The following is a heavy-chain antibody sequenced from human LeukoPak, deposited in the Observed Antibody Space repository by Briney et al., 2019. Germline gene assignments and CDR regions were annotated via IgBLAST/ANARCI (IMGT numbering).Heavy chain of an antibody. J-gene: IGHJ4*02. CDR1: GGSFSGYY. CDR2: IYYSGSS. Sequence: PSETLSLTCAVYGGSFSGYYWSWIRQPPGKGLEWIGYIYYSGSSNYNPPLKSRVTISVDTSKNQFSLKLTSVTAADSAVYYCARLMNIAAADYWGQGTLVTVSS. D-gene: IGHD2/OR15-2a*01. CDR3: ARLMNIAAADY. V-gene: IGHV4-59*08.